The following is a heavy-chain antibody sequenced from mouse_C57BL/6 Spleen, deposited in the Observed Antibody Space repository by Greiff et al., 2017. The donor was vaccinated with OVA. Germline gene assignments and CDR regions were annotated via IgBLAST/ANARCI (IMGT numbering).Heavy chain of an antibody. J-gene: IGHJ1*03. CDR1: GYAFSSSW. D-gene: IGHD2-2*01. CDR3: ARMVKDWYFDV. CDR2: IYPGDGDT. Sequence: LVESGPELVKPGASVKISCKASGYAFSSSWMNWVKQRPGKGLEWIGRIYPGDGDTNYNGKFKGKATLTADKSSSTAYMQLSSLTSEDSAVYFCARMVKDWYFDVWGTGTTVTVSS. V-gene: IGHV1-82*01.